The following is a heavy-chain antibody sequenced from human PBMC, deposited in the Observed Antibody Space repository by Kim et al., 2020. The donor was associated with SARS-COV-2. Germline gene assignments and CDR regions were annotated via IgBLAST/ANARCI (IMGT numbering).Heavy chain of an antibody. J-gene: IGHJ6*01. CDR2: ISYDGSNK. D-gene: IGHD3-22*01. CDR1: GFTFSSYG. Sequence: GGSLRLSCAASGFTFSSYGMHWVRQAPGKGLEWVAVISYDGSNKYYADSVKGRFTISRDNSKNTLYLQMNSLRAEDTAVYYCAKGDSSGYFHHYYYYGM. V-gene: IGHV3-30*18. CDR3: AKGDSSGYFHHYYYYGM.